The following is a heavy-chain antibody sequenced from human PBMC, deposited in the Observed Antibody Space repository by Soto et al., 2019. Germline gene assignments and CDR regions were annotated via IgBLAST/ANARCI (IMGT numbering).Heavy chain of an antibody. CDR1: GFPFRSYV. Sequence: GGSLRLSCAASGFPFRSYVMSWVRQAPGKGLEWVSGISVGGSNTFYADSVKGRFTISRDNSKNTLLLQMNSLGAEDTAVYYCAKDSNKYSSSLRGRYFDYWGQGIGVTVSS. CDR2: ISVGGSNT. D-gene: IGHD4-4*01. J-gene: IGHJ4*02. V-gene: IGHV3-23*01. CDR3: AKDSNKYSSSLRGRYFDY.